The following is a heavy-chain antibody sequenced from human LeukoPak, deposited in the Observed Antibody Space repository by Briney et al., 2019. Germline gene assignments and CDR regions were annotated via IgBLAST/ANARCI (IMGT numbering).Heavy chain of an antibody. CDR3: ARDYYSGSYYFPFDY. J-gene: IGHJ4*02. D-gene: IGHD1-26*01. CDR2: ITSSSSYI. V-gene: IGHV3-21*01. CDR1: GFTFSSYS. Sequence: GGSLRLSCAAYGFTFSSYSMNWVRQAPGKGLEWVSSITSSSSYIYYADSVKGRFTISRDNAKNSLYLQMNSLGAEDTAVYYCARDYYSGSYYFPFDYWGQGTLVTVSS.